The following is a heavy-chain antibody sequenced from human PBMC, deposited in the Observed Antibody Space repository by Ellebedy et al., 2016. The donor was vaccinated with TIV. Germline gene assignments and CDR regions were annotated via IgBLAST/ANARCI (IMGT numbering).Heavy chain of an antibody. D-gene: IGHD6-6*01. CDR3: AQSIAARALWFNP. CDR2: IYYSGST. CDR1: GGSISSYY. J-gene: IGHJ5*02. Sequence: SETLSLTXTVSGGSISSYYWSWIRQPPGKGLEWIGYIYYSGSTNYNPSLKSRVTISVDTSKNQFSLKLSSVTAADTAVYYCAQSIAARALWFNPWGQGTLVTVSS. V-gene: IGHV4-59*13.